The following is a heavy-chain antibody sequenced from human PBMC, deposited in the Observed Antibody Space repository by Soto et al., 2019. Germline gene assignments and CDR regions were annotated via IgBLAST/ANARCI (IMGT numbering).Heavy chain of an antibody. J-gene: IGHJ4*02. CDR1: GASITGSSY. CDR2: FSLSGTT. Sequence: SETLSLTCTVSGASITGSSYWSWIRQPAGKGLEWIGRFSLSGTTNYNPSLRSRVTMSADVSKNQFSLRLTSVTAADTALYYCARGMTPPGARAWYYFDYWGQRTVVTVSS. V-gene: IGHV4-4*07. CDR3: ARGMTPPGARAWYYFDY. D-gene: IGHD2-8*02.